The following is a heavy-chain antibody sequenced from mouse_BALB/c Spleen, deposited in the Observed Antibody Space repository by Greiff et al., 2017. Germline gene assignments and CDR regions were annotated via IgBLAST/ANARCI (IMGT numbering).Heavy chain of an antibody. CDR1: GFTFTDYY. CDR2: IRNKANGYTT. V-gene: IGHV7-3*02. Sequence: DVKLVESGGGLVQPGGSLRLSCATSGFTFTDYYMSWVRQPPGKALEWLGFIRNKANGYTTEYSASVKGRFTISRDNSKSILYLQMNTLRAEDSATYYCARDRREAFAYWGQGTLVTVSA. CDR3: ARDRREAFAY. J-gene: IGHJ3*01.